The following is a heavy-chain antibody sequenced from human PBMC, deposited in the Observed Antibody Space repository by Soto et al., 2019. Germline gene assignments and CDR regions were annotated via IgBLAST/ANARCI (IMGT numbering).Heavy chain of an antibody. J-gene: IGHJ3*02. V-gene: IGHV1-69*13. Sequence: GASVKVSCKASGGTFSSYAISWLRQAPGQGLEWMGGIIPIFGTANYAQKFQGRVTITADESTSTAYMELSSLRSEDTAVYYCARNRSPPPGYYYDSSGYYEGGPDAFDIWGQGTMVT. D-gene: IGHD3-22*01. CDR1: GGTFSSYA. CDR2: IIPIFGTA. CDR3: ARNRSPPPGYYYDSSGYYEGGPDAFDI.